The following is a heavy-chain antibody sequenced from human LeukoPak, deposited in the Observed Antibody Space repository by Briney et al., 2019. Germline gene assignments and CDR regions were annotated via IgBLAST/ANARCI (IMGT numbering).Heavy chain of an antibody. CDR1: GFTFSSDS. Sequence: GGSLRLSCAASGFTFSSDSMNWVRQAPGKGLEWGSSISSSSSYIYYADSVKGRFTISRDNAKNSLYLQMNSMRAEDTAVYYCARDLVHYYDSSGYFDWGQGNLVTVSS. J-gene: IGHJ4*02. V-gene: IGHV3-21*01. CDR2: ISSSSSYI. D-gene: IGHD3-22*01. CDR3: ARDLVHYYDSSGYFD.